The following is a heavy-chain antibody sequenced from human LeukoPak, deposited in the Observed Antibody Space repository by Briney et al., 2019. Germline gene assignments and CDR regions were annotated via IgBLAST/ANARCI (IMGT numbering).Heavy chain of an antibody. D-gene: IGHD3-9*01. CDR1: GYTFTSYG. V-gene: IGHV1-18*01. CDR3: ARGNFDWSLLGIDY. CDR2: ISAYNGNT. Sequence: ASVKVSCKASGYTFTSYGISWVRQAPGQGLEWMGWISAYNGNTNYAQKLQGRVTMTTDTSTGTAYMELRSLRSDDTAVYYCARGNFDWSLLGIDYWGQGTLVTVSS. J-gene: IGHJ4*02.